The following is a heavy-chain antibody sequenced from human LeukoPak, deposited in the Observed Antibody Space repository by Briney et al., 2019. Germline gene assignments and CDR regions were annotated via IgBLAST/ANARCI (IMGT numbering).Heavy chain of an antibody. Sequence: SETLSLTCAVYGGSFSGYYWSWIRQPPGKGLEWIGEINHSGSTNYNPSLKSRVTISVDTSKNQFSLKLSSVTAADTAVYYCARGFDHGVSSSWFFDYWGQGTLVTVSS. CDR1: GGSFSGYY. D-gene: IGHD6-13*01. CDR3: ARGFDHGVSSSWFFDY. J-gene: IGHJ4*02. CDR2: INHSGST. V-gene: IGHV4-34*01.